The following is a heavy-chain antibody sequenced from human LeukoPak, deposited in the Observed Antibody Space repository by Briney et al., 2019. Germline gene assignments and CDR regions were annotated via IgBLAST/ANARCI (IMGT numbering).Heavy chain of an antibody. D-gene: IGHD6-13*01. J-gene: IGHJ6*03. V-gene: IGHV3-30*04. CDR3: AKAKYSSSWYLVGYYYYMDV. Sequence: GRSLRLSCAASGFTFSSYAMYWVRQAPGKGLEWVAVISYDGSNKYYADSVKGRFTISRDNSKNTLYLQMNSLRAEDTAVYYCAKAKYSSSWYLVGYYYYMDVWGKGTTVTVSS. CDR1: GFTFSSYA. CDR2: ISYDGSNK.